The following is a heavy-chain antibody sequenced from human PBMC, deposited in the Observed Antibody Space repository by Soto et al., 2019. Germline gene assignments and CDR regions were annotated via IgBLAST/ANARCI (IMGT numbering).Heavy chain of an antibody. CDR3: AKSQEIGTHFFDS. V-gene: IGHV3-13*01. J-gene: IGHJ4*02. D-gene: IGHD6-13*01. Sequence: PGGSLKLSCEACGFTFSGFDMHWVRQPTGKGLEWVSSIGTAGDTYYAVSVKGRFTISRDNAKNSLSLQMNSLRAGDMAVYFCAKSQEIGTHFFDSWGQGTQVTVSS. CDR2: IGTAGDT. CDR1: GFTFSGFD.